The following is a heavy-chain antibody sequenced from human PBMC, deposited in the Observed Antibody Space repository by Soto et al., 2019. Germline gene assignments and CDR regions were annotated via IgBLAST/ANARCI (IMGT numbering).Heavy chain of an antibody. V-gene: IGHV2-5*02. Sequence: QITLKESGPTLVKPTQTLTLTCTFSGFSLSTSGVGVDWIRQPPGKALEWLALIYWDDDKRYSPSLKSRLTITKDTSKNQVVLTMTNIDPVDTATYYCAHSSPTALIRAEFDYWGQGTLVTVSS. CDR1: GFSLSTSGVG. J-gene: IGHJ4*02. CDR2: IYWDDDK. D-gene: IGHD5-18*01. CDR3: AHSSPTALIRAEFDY.